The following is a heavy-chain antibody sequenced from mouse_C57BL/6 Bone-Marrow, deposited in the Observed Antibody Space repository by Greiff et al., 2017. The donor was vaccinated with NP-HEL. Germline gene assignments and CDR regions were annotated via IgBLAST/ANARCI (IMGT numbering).Heavy chain of an antibody. CDR3: AIVAFYGYGFDY. J-gene: IGHJ2*01. Sequence: EVQLVESGGGLVQPGGSLKLSGAASGFTFSDYGMAWVRQAPGKGPEWVAFISNLAYSIYYADTVTGRFTISRENAKNTLYLEMSSLRSEDTAMYYCAIVAFYGYGFDYWGQGTTLTVSS. V-gene: IGHV5-15*01. CDR1: GFTFSDYG. D-gene: IGHD2-9*01. CDR2: ISNLAYSI.